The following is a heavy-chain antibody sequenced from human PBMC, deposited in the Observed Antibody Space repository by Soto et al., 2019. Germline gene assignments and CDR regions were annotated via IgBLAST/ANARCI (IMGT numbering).Heavy chain of an antibody. CDR2: IYWDDDK. D-gene: IGHD6-6*01. CDR3: AHRRPYSNSPEYFFDY. Sequence: QITFKESGPPLVKPTQTLTLTCTFSGFSLSTSGVDVGWIRQPPGKALEWLALIYWDDDKRYSPSLKSRLTIPKDTSKNQVVLTMTNMDPLDTATYYCAHRRPYSNSPEYFFDYWGQGTLVTVSS. J-gene: IGHJ4*02. V-gene: IGHV2-5*02. CDR1: GFSLSTSGVD.